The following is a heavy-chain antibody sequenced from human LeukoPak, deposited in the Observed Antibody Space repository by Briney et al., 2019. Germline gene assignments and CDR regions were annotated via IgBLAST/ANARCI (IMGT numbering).Heavy chain of an antibody. CDR1: GGSISSGSYD. V-gene: IGHV4-61*09. J-gene: IGHJ4*02. CDR2: LYTSGSM. Sequence: SETLSLTCTVSGGSISSGSYDWYWIRQPAGTGLEWIGHLYTSGSMSYNPSLKSRVTMSVDMSTRQISLKLSSVTAADTAVYYCARAVGGDGSGSLWGPGTLVTVSS. CDR3: ARAVGGDGSGSL. D-gene: IGHD3-10*01.